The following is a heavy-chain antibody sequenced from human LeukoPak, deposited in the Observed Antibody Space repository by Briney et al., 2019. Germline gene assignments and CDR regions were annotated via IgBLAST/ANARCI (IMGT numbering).Heavy chain of an antibody. CDR2: ISSSGSTI. V-gene: IGHV3-48*01. J-gene: IGHJ4*02. Sequence: GGSLRLSCAASGFTFSSYTMHWVRQAPGKGLEWVSYISSSGSTIYYADSVKGRFTISRDNSKNTLSLQMNSLRAEDTALYYCAKYSSGWVNDYWGQGTLVTVSS. D-gene: IGHD6-19*01. CDR3: AKYSSGWVNDY. CDR1: GFTFSSYT.